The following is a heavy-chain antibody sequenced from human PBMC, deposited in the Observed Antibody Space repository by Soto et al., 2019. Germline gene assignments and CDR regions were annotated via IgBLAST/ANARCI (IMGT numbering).Heavy chain of an antibody. J-gene: IGHJ4*02. D-gene: IGHD6-19*01. CDR2: IYPGDSDT. V-gene: IGHV5-51*01. CDR1: GYSFTTYW. CDR3: ARHGSYSGWFY. Sequence: GESLKISCKGSGYSFTTYWIGWVRQMPGKGPEWMGIIYPGDSDTRYSPSFQGQVTISVDKSISTVYLQWSSLRASDTAMYYCARHGSYSGWFYWGQGTLVTVSS.